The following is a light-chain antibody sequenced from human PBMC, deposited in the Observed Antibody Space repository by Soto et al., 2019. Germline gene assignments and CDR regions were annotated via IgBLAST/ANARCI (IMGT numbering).Light chain of an antibody. Sequence: QSVLTQPPSASGSPGPSVTISCTGTKSDIGVYDSVSWYQHHPGKAPRLIIYEVVQRPSGVPDRFSGSKSGNTASLTVSGLQAADEADYFCKSYAGSNTYVFGSGTKVTVL. J-gene: IGLJ1*01. V-gene: IGLV2-8*01. CDR3: KSYAGSNTYV. CDR1: KSDIGVYDS. CDR2: EVV.